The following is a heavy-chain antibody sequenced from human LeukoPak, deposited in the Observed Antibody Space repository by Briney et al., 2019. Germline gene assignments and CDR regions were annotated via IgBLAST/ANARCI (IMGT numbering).Heavy chain of an antibody. V-gene: IGHV3-21*01. Sequence: GGSLRLSCAASGFTFSSYSMNWVRQAPGKGLEWVSSISSSSSYIYYADSVKGRFTISRDNAKNSLYLQINSLRAEDTAVYYCARDPRSSSWYYVYYYGMDVWGQGTTVTVSS. CDR3: ARDPRSSSWYYVYYYGMDV. CDR1: GFTFSSYS. D-gene: IGHD6-13*01. J-gene: IGHJ6*02. CDR2: ISSSSSYI.